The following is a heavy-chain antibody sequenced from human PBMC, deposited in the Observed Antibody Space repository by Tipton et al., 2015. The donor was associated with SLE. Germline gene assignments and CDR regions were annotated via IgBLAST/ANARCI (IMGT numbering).Heavy chain of an antibody. V-gene: IGHV3-21*01. Sequence: SLRLSCAASGFTFSSYSMNWVRQAPGKGLEWVSSISSSSSYIYYADSVKGRFTISRDNAKNSLYLQMNSLRAEDTAVYYCARDRGGLDYDDSSGSDYWGQGTLVTVSS. J-gene: IGHJ4*02. CDR1: GFTFSSYS. D-gene: IGHD3-22*01. CDR2: ISSSSSYI. CDR3: ARDRGGLDYDDSSGSDY.